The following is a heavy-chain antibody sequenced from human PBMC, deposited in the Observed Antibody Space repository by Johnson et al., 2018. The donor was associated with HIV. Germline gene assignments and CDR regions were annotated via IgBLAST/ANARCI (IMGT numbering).Heavy chain of an antibody. V-gene: IGHV3-13*01. D-gene: IGHD4-17*01. CDR1: GFTFSSYD. Sequence: MQLVESGGCLIQPGGSLRLSCAASGFTFSSYDMHWVRQTTGKGLEWVSAIGTAGDTYYPSSVKGRFTISRENAKNSLYLQMNSLRAEDTAVYYCAKVYGFDYGDYYDAFDIWGQGTMVTVSS. J-gene: IGHJ3*02. CDR2: IGTAGDT. CDR3: AKVYGFDYGDYYDAFDI.